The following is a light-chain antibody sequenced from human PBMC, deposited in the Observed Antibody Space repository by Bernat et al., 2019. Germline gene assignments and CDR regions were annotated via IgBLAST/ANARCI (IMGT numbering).Light chain of an antibody. CDR2: DVS. Sequence: VVLTQSPLSLPVTLGQPASISCRSSQSLIYSDGNPYLTWFHQRPGQSPRRLIYDVSNRDSGVPDRFSGSGSGTDFTLKISRVEAEDVGIYYCKQGSHWPHTLGQGTKLEIK. V-gene: IGKV2-30*01. CDR1: QSLIYSDGNPY. CDR3: KQGSHWPHT. J-gene: IGKJ2*01.